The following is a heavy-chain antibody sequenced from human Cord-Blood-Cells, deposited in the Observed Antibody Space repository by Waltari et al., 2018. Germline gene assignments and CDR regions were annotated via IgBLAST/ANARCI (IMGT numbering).Heavy chain of an antibody. CDR3: AKEGGGDAFDI. CDR2: ISYDGSNK. D-gene: IGHD1-26*01. V-gene: IGHV3-30*18. Sequence: QVQLVESGGGVVQPGRSLRLSCAASGFTVSSYGMHWVRQAPGKGLEWVAGISYDGSNKYYADSVKGRFTISRDNSKNTLYLQMNSLRAEDTAVYYCAKEGGGDAFDIWGQGTMVTVSS. J-gene: IGHJ3*02. CDR1: GFTVSSYG.